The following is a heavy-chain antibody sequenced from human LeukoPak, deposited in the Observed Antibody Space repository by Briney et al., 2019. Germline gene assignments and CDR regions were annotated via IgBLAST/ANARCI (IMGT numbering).Heavy chain of an antibody. V-gene: IGHV4-38-2*01. J-gene: IGHJ5*02. CDR2: IYHSGST. CDR1: GYSISSGYY. D-gene: IGHD4-23*01. CDR3: ARPHDYGGNSGGYWFDP. Sequence: PSETLSLTCAVSGYSISSGYYWGWIRQPPGKGLEWIGSIYHSGSTYYNPSLKSRVTISVDTSKNQFSLKLSSVTAADTAVYYCARPHDYGGNSGGYWFDPWGLGTLVTVSS.